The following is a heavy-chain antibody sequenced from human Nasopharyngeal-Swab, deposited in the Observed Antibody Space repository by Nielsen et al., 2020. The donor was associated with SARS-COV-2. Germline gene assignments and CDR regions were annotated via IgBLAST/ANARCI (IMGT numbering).Heavy chain of an antibody. CDR2: IKQDGSEK. J-gene: IGHJ6*02. CDR1: GFTFSSYW. D-gene: IGHD6-13*01. V-gene: IGHV3-7*03. Sequence: GGSLRLSCAASGFTFSSYWMSWVRQAPGKGLEWVANIKQDGSEKHYVDSVKGRFTISRDNAKNSLYLQMNSLRAEDTAVYYCARDSFSRVGAAGSSHYYYCGMDVWGQGTTVTVSS. CDR3: ARDSFSRVGAAGSSHYYYCGMDV.